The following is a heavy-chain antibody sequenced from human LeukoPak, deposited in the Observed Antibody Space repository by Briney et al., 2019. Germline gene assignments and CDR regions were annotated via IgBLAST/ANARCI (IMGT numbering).Heavy chain of an antibody. CDR2: ISASGGST. Sequence: GGSLRLSCAASGFTFSSSAMSWVRQVPGKGLEWVSGISASGGSTSYADSVRGRFTISRDNSKNTLYVQMNSLRDEDTAVYYCARPGAYYNDSSGYYHPFDYWGQGTLVTVSS. V-gene: IGHV3-23*01. CDR1: GFTFSSSA. J-gene: IGHJ4*02. CDR3: ARPGAYYNDSSGYYHPFDY. D-gene: IGHD3-22*01.